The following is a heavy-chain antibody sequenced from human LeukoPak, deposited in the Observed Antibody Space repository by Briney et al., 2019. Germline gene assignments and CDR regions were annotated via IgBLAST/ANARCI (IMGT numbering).Heavy chain of an antibody. V-gene: IGHV3-48*03. J-gene: IGHJ4*02. D-gene: IGHD6-19*01. CDR1: GFTFSTYE. CDR3: SLLAVASPQDY. CDR2: ISSSGSTM. Sequence: GGSLRLSCAASGFTFSTYEMHWVRQAPGKVLEWVSDISSSGSTMYYADSVKGRFTTSRDNAKNLLYLQMHSLRAEDTAVYYCSLLAVASPQDYWGQGTLVTVSS.